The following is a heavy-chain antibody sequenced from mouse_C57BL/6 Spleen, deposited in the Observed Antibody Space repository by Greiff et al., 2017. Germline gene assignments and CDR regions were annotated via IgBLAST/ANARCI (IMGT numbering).Heavy chain of an antibody. CDR1: GFSLTSYG. CDR2: IWRGGST. V-gene: IGHV2-5*01. D-gene: IGHD4-1*01. J-gene: IGHJ4*01. CDR3: AKRELGRDAMDY. Sequence: VKVVESGPGLVQPSQSLSITCTVSGFSLTSYGVHWVRQSPGKGLEWLGVIWRGGSTDYNAAFMSRLSITKDNSKSQVFFKMNSLQADDTAIYYCAKRELGRDAMDYWGQGTSVTVSS.